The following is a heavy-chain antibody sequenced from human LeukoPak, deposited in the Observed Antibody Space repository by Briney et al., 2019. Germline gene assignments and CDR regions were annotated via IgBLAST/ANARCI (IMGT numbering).Heavy chain of an antibody. J-gene: IGHJ4*02. Sequence: GSLRLSCAASGFTFGSYAMSWVRQAPGKGLEWVSFISPSGDRTSNADSVEGRFTITRDNPRNTLYLQMNSLRDEDTAVYYCAIMHGYYDGSGYWVQWGQGTLVTVSS. CDR2: ISPSGDRT. V-gene: IGHV3-23*01. D-gene: IGHD3-22*01. CDR1: GFTFGSYA. CDR3: AIMHGYYDGSGYWVQ.